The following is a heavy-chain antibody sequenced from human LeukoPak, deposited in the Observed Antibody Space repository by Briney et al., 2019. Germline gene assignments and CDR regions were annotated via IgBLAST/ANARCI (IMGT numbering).Heavy chain of an antibody. CDR3: ARDEKDIVVVVAATRIPLQH. J-gene: IGHJ1*01. CDR1: GGSISSSSYC. V-gene: IGHV4-39*07. CDR2: IYHSGST. Sequence: SETLSLTCTVSGGSISSSSYCWGWIRQPPGKGLEWIGSIYHSGSTYYNSSLKSRVTISVDTSKNQFSLKLSSVTAADTAVYYCARDEKDIVVVVAATRIPLQHWGQGTLVTVSS. D-gene: IGHD2-15*01.